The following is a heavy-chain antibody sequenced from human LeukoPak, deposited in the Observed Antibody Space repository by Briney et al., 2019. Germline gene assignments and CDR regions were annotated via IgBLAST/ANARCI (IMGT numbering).Heavy chain of an antibody. J-gene: IGHJ5*01. CDR2: IYHTGTT. V-gene: IGHV4-59*07. D-gene: IGHD2/OR15-2a*01. CDR1: RGSMSDYC. CDR3: AGGQDPNAVRFVS. Sequence: SDTVSLTCNVSRGSMSDYCGSSLRHSPGKGLEWIVYIYHTGTTNSNPPLKSRVTISVDTFNNQFSLNLSALTAADTAVYFCAGGQDPNAVRFVSWGQETLDTVSS.